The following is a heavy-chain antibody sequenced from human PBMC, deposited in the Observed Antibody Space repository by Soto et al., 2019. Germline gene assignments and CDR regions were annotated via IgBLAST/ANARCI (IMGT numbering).Heavy chain of an antibody. CDR1: GFTVSSYA. V-gene: IGHV3-23*01. D-gene: IGHD3-10*01. J-gene: IGHJ4*02. Sequence: PGGSRRLSCPASGFTVSSYAMRWVRPASGKWLEWVSAISGSGSSTYYADSVKGLFTIATDNSKNTLYLQMNSLKAEDTAVYYCARVGSGQKEYLGQETLVTVSS. CDR3: ARVGSGQKEY. CDR2: ISGSGSST.